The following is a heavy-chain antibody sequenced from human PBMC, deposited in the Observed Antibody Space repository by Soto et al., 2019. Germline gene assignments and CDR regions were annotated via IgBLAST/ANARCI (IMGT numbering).Heavy chain of an antibody. Sequence: QVQLVQSGAEVKKPGSSVKVSCKASGGTFSSYTISWVRQAPGQGLEWMGRIIPILGIANYAQKFQGRVTITADKSTSTGYMELSSLRSEDTAVYYCARASMVRGYRYGMDVWGQGTTVTVSS. CDR2: IIPILGIA. V-gene: IGHV1-69*02. D-gene: IGHD3-10*01. J-gene: IGHJ6*02. CDR3: ARASMVRGYRYGMDV. CDR1: GGTFSSYT.